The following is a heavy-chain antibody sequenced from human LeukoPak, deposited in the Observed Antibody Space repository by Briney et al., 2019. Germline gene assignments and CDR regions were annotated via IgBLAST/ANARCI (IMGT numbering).Heavy chain of an antibody. CDR3: AKGGGGRLIYYYYMDV. J-gene: IGHJ6*03. CDR2: ITWNSDNI. V-gene: IGHV3-9*03. Sequence: TGRSLRLSCAASGFTFDDYAMHWVRQAPGKGLEWVSGITWNSDNIEYADSVKGRFTISRDNAKNSLYLQMNSLRAEDMALYCCAKGGGGRLIYYYYMDVWGKGTTVTVSS. CDR1: GFTFDDYA. D-gene: IGHD3-16*01.